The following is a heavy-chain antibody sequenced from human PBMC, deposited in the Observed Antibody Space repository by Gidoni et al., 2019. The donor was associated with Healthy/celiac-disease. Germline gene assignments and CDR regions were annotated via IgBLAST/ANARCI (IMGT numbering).Heavy chain of an antibody. Sequence: QVQLVESGGGVVQPGRSLRLYCAASGFTFSSYGMHWVRQAPGKGLEWVAVISYDGSNKYYADSVKGRFTISRDNSKNTLYLQMNSLRAEDTAVYYCAKGGNIVVVPAALDYWGQGTLVTVSS. V-gene: IGHV3-30*18. CDR3: AKGGNIVVVPAALDY. D-gene: IGHD2-2*01. CDR2: ISYDGSNK. CDR1: GFTFSSYG. J-gene: IGHJ4*02.